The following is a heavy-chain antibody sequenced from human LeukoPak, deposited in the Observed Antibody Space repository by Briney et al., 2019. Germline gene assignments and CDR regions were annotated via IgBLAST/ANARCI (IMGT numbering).Heavy chain of an antibody. J-gene: IGHJ5*02. CDR2: ITPLFGTA. D-gene: IGHD6-13*01. Sequence: RASVKVSCKASGGTFSKYTISWVRQRPGQGLEWMGGITPLFGTANYAQKLQGRVTMTTDTSTSTAYMELRSLRSDDTAVYYCARRPGIAAAAPWFDPWGQGTLVTVSS. V-gene: IGHV1-69*05. CDR3: ARRPGIAAAAPWFDP. CDR1: GGTFSKYT.